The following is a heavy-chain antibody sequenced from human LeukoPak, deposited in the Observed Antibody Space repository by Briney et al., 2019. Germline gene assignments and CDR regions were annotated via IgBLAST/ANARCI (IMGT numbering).Heavy chain of an antibody. V-gene: IGHV4-4*07. CDR3: ARVVLGGSGYDDAFDT. CDR1: GGSISSYY. J-gene: IGHJ3*02. D-gene: IGHD5-12*01. Sequence: SETLSLTCSVSGGSISSYYWSWIRQPAGKGLEWIGRIYTSGSTNYNPSLKSRVTMSVDTSKNQFSLKLSSVTAADTAVYYCARVVLGGSGYDDAFDTWGQGTMVTVSS. CDR2: IYTSGST.